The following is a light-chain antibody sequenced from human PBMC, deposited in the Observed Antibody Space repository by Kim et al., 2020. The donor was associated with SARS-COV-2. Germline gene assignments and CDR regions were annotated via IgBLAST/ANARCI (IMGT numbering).Light chain of an antibody. Sequence: EIVLTQSPGTLSLSPGERATLSCRASQSVSSTYLAWYQQKPGQAPRLLIYGASSRATGIPDRFSGSGSGTDFTLTISRLEPEDFAVYHCQQCGSSPYTLGQGTKLEI. CDR3: QQCGSSPYT. J-gene: IGKJ2*01. CDR1: QSVSSTY. CDR2: GAS. V-gene: IGKV3-20*01.